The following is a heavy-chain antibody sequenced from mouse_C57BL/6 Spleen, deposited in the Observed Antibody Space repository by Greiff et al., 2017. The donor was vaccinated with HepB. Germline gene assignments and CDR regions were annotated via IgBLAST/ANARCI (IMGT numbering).Heavy chain of an antibody. Sequence: EVQLQQSGAELVKPGASVKLSCTASGFNIKDYYMHWVKQRPEQGLEWIGRIDPEDGETKYDPKFQGKATITADTSSNTAYLQLSSLTSKDTAVYYCARGNYLYYFDYWGQGTTLTVSS. CDR2: IDPEDGET. D-gene: IGHD2-1*01. CDR3: ARGNYLYYFDY. CDR1: GFNIKDYY. V-gene: IGHV14-2*01. J-gene: IGHJ2*01.